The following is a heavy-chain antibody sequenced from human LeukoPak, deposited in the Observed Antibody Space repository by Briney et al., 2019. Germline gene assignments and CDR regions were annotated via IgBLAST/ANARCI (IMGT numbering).Heavy chain of an antibody. V-gene: IGHV4-31*03. Sequence: SETLSLTCTVSGGSISSGGYYWSWIRQHPGKGLEWIGHIYYSGSTYYNPSLKSRVTISVDTSKNQFSLKLSSVTAADTAVYYCARGHTLYAFDIWGQGTMVTVSS. D-gene: IGHD2-2*01. CDR1: GGSISSGGYY. CDR3: ARGHTLYAFDI. CDR2: IYYSGST. J-gene: IGHJ3*02.